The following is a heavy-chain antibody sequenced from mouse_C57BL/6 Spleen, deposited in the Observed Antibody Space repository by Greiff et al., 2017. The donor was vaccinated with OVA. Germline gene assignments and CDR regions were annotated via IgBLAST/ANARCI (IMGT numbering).Heavy chain of an antibody. V-gene: IGHV1-18*01. D-gene: IGHD4-1*01. CDR3: ARSPQLTGSHYYAMDY. J-gene: IGHJ4*01. CDR2: INPNNGGT. Sequence: EVQLQQSGPELVKPGASVKIPCKASGYTFTDYNMDWVKQSHGKSLEWIGDINPNNGGTIYNQKFKGKATLTVDKSSSTAYMELRSLTSEDTAVYYCARSPQLTGSHYYAMDYWGQGTSVTVSS. CDR1: GYTFTDYN.